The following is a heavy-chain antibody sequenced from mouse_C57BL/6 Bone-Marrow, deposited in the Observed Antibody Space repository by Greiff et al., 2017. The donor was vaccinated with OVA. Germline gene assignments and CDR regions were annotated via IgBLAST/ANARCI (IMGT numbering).Heavy chain of an antibody. Sequence: EVNLVESGGGLVQPGGSLKLSCAASGFTFSDYYMYWVRQTPEKRLEWVAYISNGGGSTYYPDTVKGRFTISRDNAKNTLYLQMSRLKSEDTAMYYCARQDYSNYDYAMDYWGQGTSVTVSS. CDR3: ARQDYSNYDYAMDY. V-gene: IGHV5-12*01. CDR1: GFTFSDYY. CDR2: ISNGGGST. J-gene: IGHJ4*01. D-gene: IGHD2-5*01.